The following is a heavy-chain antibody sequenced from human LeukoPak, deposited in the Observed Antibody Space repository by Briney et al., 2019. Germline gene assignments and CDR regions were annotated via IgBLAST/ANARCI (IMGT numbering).Heavy chain of an antibody. CDR3: ARVLDF. V-gene: IGHV4-34*01. CDR1: GGSFSGYY. CDR2: INHSGST. J-gene: IGHJ4*02. Sequence: PSETLSLTCAVYGGSFSGYYWSWIRQPPGKGLEWIGEINHSGSTNYNPSPKSPVNISVDTSKNQFSLKLSSVTAADTAVSYCARVLDFWSQGTLVTVSS. D-gene: IGHD3-3*01.